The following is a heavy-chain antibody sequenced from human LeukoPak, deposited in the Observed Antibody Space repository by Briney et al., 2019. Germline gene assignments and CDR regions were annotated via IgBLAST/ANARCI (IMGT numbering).Heavy chain of an antibody. CDR2: IYYSGST. J-gene: IGHJ3*02. D-gene: IGHD2-21*02. V-gene: IGHV4-59*11. Sequence: PSETLSLTCTVSGGPLSSHYWSWIRQPPGKGLEWLGYIYYSGSTNYNPSLKSRVTISVDTSKNQFSLKLSSVTAADTAVYYCARDTYLAYCGGDCYGGAFDIWGQGTMVTVSS. CDR3: ARDTYLAYCGGDCYGGAFDI. CDR1: GGPLSSHY.